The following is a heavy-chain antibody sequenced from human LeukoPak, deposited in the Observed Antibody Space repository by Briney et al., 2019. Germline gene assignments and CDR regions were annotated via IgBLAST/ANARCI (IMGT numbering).Heavy chain of an antibody. Sequence: GESLRLSCAASGIAFSRTAMNWVRQAPGKGLEWVAVISYDGSNKYYADSVKGRFTVSRDNSKNTLYLQMNSLRTGDTAIYYCARDRAVADAGVNWFDPWGQGTLVTVSS. V-gene: IGHV3-30-3*01. D-gene: IGHD6-19*01. CDR3: ARDRAVADAGVNWFDP. CDR2: ISYDGSNK. CDR1: GIAFSRTA. J-gene: IGHJ5*02.